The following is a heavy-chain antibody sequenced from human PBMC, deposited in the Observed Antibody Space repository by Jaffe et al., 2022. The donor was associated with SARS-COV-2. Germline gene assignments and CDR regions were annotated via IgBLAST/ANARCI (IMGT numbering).Heavy chain of an antibody. J-gene: IGHJ6*02. D-gene: IGHD2-21*02. V-gene: IGHV4-39*01. Sequence: QLQLQESGPGLVKPSETLSLSCTVSGGSITNNSYYWGWIRQPPGKGLEWIGSIYFSGSTYYNPSLKRRLIISLDTSKNQFSLRLDSVTATDTAVYYCARQRVLVTSSLSYFYYGMDVWGQGTTVTVSS. CDR3: ARQRVLVTSSLSYFYYGMDV. CDR2: IYFSGST. CDR1: GGSITNNSYY.